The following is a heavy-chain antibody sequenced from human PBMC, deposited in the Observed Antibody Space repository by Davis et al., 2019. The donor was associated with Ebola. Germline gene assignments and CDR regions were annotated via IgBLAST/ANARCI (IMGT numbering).Heavy chain of an antibody. J-gene: IGHJ5*02. V-gene: IGHV4-59*13. CDR2: MYYNGNP. CDR3: ARASSAYSNYVGSWFDP. CDR1: GVSTSHYY. Sequence: PSETLSLTCTVSGVSTSHYYWTWIRQPPGKGLEWIGHMYYNGNPKYNPSLKSRVTISVDTSKNQFSLNLRSVTAADTAVYYCARASSAYSNYVGSWFDPWGQGTLVTVSS. D-gene: IGHD4-11*01.